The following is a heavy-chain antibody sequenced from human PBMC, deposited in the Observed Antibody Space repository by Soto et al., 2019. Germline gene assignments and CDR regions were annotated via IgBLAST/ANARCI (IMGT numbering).Heavy chain of an antibody. V-gene: IGHV3-48*02. Sequence: GGSLGLSCAASGFTFNIYSMNWVLQSPGKRLEWVSYITSDTATIHYADSVRGRFTISRDNAENSLFLQMNSLRDEDTAAYYCARSVAGQYDYWARGALVTVSS. CDR3: ARSVAGQYDY. CDR1: GFTFNIYS. D-gene: IGHD6-19*01. J-gene: IGHJ4*02. CDR2: ITSDTATI.